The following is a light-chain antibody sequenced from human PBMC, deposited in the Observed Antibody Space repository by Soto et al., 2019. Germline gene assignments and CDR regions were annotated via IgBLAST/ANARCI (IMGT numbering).Light chain of an antibody. CDR1: SSDIGGYNF. Sequence: QSALTQPASVSGSPGQSITISCTGTSSDIGGYNFVSWYQPHPGKAPKLMIYDVTNRPPGLSDRFSGSKSGNTASLTISGLQAEDEADYYGSSYTTSSTLVFGGGTKLTVL. J-gene: IGLJ3*02. V-gene: IGLV2-14*03. CDR3: SSYTTSSTLV. CDR2: DVT.